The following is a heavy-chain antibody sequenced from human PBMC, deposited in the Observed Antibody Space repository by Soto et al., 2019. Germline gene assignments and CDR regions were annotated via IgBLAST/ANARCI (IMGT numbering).Heavy chain of an antibody. CDR3: ASSGGRYGHQYHLAY. J-gene: IGHJ4*02. D-gene: IGHD4-17*01. V-gene: IGHV4-31*03. CDR2: INHSGST. CDR1: GGSISSGGYY. Sequence: SETLSLTCTVSGGSISSGGYYWSWIRQHPGKGLEWIGEINHSGSTNYNPSLKSRATISVDTSKNQFSLKLSSVTAADTAVYYCASSGGRYGHQYHLAYWGQGTLVTVAS.